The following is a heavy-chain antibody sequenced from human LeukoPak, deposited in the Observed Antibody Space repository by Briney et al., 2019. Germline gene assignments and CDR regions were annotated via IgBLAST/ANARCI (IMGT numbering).Heavy chain of an antibody. CDR3: AKDYDSSGYYILDY. CDR2: INSDGSST. D-gene: IGHD3-22*01. J-gene: IGHJ4*02. Sequence: PGGSLRLSCAASGFIFSSYWMHWVRQAPGKGLVWVSRINSDGSSTSYADSVKGRFTISRDNAKNTLYLQMNSLRAEDTAVYYCAKDYDSSGYYILDYWGQGTLVTVSS. CDR1: GFIFSSYW. V-gene: IGHV3-74*01.